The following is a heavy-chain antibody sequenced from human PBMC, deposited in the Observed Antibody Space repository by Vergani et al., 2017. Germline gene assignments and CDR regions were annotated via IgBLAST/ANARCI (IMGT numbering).Heavy chain of an antibody. CDR2: INHSGGA. V-gene: IGHV4-34*01. J-gene: IGHJ6*04. Sequence: QVQLQQWGAGLLKTSETLSLTCAVYGGSFSAYYWTWIRQPPGKGLEWIGEINHSGGANYNSSLRSRVTISVDTSKNQFSLNLISVTAADAAIYYCARNSRSTTGIKIFGMVYKAPMDVWGKGTTVTVSS. D-gene: IGHD3-3*01. CDR3: ARNSRSTTGIKIFGMVYKAPMDV. CDR1: GGSFSAYY.